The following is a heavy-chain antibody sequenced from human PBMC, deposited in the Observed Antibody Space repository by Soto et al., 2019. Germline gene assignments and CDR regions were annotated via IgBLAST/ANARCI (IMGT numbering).Heavy chain of an antibody. D-gene: IGHD3-22*01. Sequence: PSETLSLTCTVSGGSISSSSYYWGWIRQPPGKGLEWIGSIYYSGSTYYNPSLKSRVTISVDTSKNQFSLKLSSVTAADTAVYYCASPPSGYYYAGNPSLGIWGQGTLVTVSS. CDR3: ASPPSGYYYAGNPSLGI. CDR2: IYYSGST. CDR1: GGSISSSSYY. V-gene: IGHV4-39*01. J-gene: IGHJ4*02.